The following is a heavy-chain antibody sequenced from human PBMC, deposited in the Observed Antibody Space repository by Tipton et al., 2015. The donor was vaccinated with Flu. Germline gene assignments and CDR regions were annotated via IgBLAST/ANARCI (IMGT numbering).Heavy chain of an antibody. Sequence: LSLTCTISGGSISSGGYYWSWIRQHPGKGLEWIGYIYYSGSTYYNPSLKSRVTISVDTSKNQFSLKLSSVTAADTAGYYCARGTESYCGGDCYFPPYYFDYWGQGTLVAVSS. CDR1: GGSISSGGYY. CDR3: ARGTESYCGGDCYFPPYYFDY. V-gene: IGHV4-31*03. D-gene: IGHD2-21*02. CDR2: IYYSGST. J-gene: IGHJ4*02.